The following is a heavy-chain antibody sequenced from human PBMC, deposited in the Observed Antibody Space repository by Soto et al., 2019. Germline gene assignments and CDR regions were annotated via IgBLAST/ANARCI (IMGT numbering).Heavy chain of an antibody. Sequence: TLSLTSTVSGGTISSGGHYWSWIRRHPGKGLEWIGYIYYSGSTYYNPSLKSRVTISVDTSKNQFSLKLSSVTAADTAVYYCARGEDTAMVNDYWGQGTLVTVSS. CDR1: GGTISSGGHY. V-gene: IGHV4-31*02. CDR3: ARGEDTAMVNDY. D-gene: IGHD5-18*01. CDR2: IYYSGST. J-gene: IGHJ4*02.